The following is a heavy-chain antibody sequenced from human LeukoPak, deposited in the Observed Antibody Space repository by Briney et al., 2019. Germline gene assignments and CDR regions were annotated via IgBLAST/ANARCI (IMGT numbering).Heavy chain of an antibody. J-gene: IGHJ6*02. CDR3: ARDPTYDILTGYSVYYYYGMDV. V-gene: IGHV3-21*01. D-gene: IGHD3-9*01. CDR1: GFTFSSYS. CDR2: ISSSSSYI. Sequence: GGSLRLSCAASGFTFSSYSMNWVRQAPGKGLEWVSSISSSSSYIYYADSVKGRFTTSRDNAKNSLYLQMNSLRAEDTAVYYCARDPTYDILTGYSVYYYYGMDVWGQGTTVTVSS.